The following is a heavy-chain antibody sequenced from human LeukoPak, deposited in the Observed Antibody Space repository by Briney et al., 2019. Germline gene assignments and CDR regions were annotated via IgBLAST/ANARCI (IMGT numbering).Heavy chain of an antibody. D-gene: IGHD4-17*01. V-gene: IGHV1-2*02. CDR3: ASRDYGDYFDAFDI. J-gene: IGHJ3*02. CDR1: GYTFTGYY. Sequence: ASVKVSCKASGYTFTGYYMHWVRQAPGQGLEWMGWINPNSGGTNYAQKFQGRVIMTRDTSISTAYMELSRLRSDDTAVYYCASRDYGDYFDAFDIWGQGTMVTVSS. CDR2: INPNSGGT.